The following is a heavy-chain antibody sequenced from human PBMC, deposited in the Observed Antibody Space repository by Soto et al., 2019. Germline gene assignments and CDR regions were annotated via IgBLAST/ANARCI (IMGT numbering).Heavy chain of an antibody. CDR1: GGTFSTNA. V-gene: IGHV1-69*12. CDR2: ITPLFGTA. J-gene: IGHJ2*01. CDR3: AQTLGLAVAGPGRFDL. Sequence: QVQLVQSGAEVKKPGSSVKVSCKACGGTFSTNAISWVRQAPGQGLEWMGGITPLFGTANYAQKFQGRVTITAVESTTTAYMELSSLRSEDTAVYYCAQTLGLAVAGPGRFDLWGRGTLITVSS. D-gene: IGHD6-19*01.